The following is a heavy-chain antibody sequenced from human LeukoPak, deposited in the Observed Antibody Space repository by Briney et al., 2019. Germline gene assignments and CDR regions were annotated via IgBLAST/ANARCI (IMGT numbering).Heavy chain of an antibody. CDR3: ARETHWGSYRYFDY. CDR2: IIPIFGTA. D-gene: IGHD3-16*02. J-gene: IGHJ4*02. V-gene: IGHV1-69*05. CDR1: GGTFSSYA. Sequence: SVKVSCKASGGTFSSYAISWVRQAPGQGLEWMGRIIPIFGTANYVQKFQGRVTITTDESTSTAYMELSSLRSEDTAVYYCARETHWGSYRYFDYWGQGTLVTVSS.